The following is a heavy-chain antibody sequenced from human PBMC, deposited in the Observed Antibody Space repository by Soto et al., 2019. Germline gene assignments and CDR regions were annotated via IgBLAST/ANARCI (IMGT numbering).Heavy chain of an antibody. CDR3: ASRGSSSGLYYYYGMDV. CDR1: GGTFSSYA. CDR2: IIPIFGTA. Sequence: SVKVSCKASGGTFSSYAISWVRQAPGQGLEWMGGIIPIFGTANYAQKSQGRVTITADESTSTAYMELSSLRSEDTAVYYCASRGSSSGLYYYYGMDVWGQGTTVTVSS. V-gene: IGHV1-69*13. D-gene: IGHD6-6*01. J-gene: IGHJ6*02.